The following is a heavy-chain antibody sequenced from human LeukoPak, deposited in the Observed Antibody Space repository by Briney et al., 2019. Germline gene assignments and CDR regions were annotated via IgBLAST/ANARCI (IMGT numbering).Heavy chain of an antibody. CDR1: GLSFSSFA. CDR2: IRGNGET. J-gene: IGHJ6*02. CDR3: AKGSRYYYYYGVDV. Sequence: PGGSLRLSCAASGLSFSSFAMSWVRQGPARGLEWVSSIRGNGETFYADSVKGRFTISRDNSRNTMYLQMDSLRAEDTAVYYCAKGSRYYYYYGVDVWGQGTTVTASS. V-gene: IGHV3-23*01.